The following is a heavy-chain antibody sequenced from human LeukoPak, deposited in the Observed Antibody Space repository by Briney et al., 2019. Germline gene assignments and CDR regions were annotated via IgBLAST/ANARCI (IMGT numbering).Heavy chain of an antibody. J-gene: IGHJ6*03. V-gene: IGHV3-23*01. D-gene: IGHD1-14*01. CDR3: AKDYTEPPYYYYYYYMDV. CDR1: GFTFSSYA. CDR2: ISGSGGST. Sequence: GGSLRLSCAASGFTFSSYAMSWVRQAPGKGLEWVSAISGSGGSTYYADSVKGRFTISRDNSKNTLYLQMNSLRADDTAVYYCAKDYTEPPYYYYYYYMDVWDKGPTVTVSS.